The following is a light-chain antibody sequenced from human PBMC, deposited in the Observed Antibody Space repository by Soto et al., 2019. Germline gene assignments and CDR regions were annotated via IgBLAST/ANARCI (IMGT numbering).Light chain of an antibody. CDR1: SSDVGAYTH. CDR2: EVN. CDR3: SSYAGGMTLV. Sequence: QSALTQPLSASGSPGQSVTISCSRTSSDVGAYTHVSWYQQHPGKAPKLVIYEVNKRPSGVPDRFSGSKSGNTASLTVSGLQAEDEADYHCSSYAGGMTLVFGGGTKLTVL. V-gene: IGLV2-8*01. J-gene: IGLJ2*01.